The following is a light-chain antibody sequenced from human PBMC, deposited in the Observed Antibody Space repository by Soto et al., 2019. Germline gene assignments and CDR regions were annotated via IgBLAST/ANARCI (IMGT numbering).Light chain of an antibody. J-gene: IGLJ3*02. Sequence: QAVLTHPASVSGAPGQSITISCTGTSSDVGGYKFVSWYQQHPGKAPKLMIYEVSNRPPGVSNRFSGSKPGNTASLTISGLQAEDEAEYYCNAHATGRTPLWVFGGGTKLTVL. CDR1: SSDVGGYKF. V-gene: IGLV2-14*01. CDR2: EVS. CDR3: NAHATGRTPLWV.